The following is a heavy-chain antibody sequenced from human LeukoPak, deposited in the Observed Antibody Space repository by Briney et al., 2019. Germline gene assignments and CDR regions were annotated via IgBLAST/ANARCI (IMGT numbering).Heavy chain of an antibody. Sequence: ASVKVSCKASGYTFTSHYMHWVRQAPGQGLEWMGIINPSGGSTSYAQKFQGRVTMTRDTSTSTVYMELSSLRSEDTAVYYCARAPSEYGGLDYWGQGTLVTVSS. J-gene: IGHJ4*02. CDR2: INPSGGST. V-gene: IGHV1-46*01. CDR3: ARAPSEYGGLDY. CDR1: GYTFTSHY. D-gene: IGHD4-23*01.